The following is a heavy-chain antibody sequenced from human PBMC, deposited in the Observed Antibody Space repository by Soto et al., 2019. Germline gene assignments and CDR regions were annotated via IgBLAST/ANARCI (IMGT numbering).Heavy chain of an antibody. CDR2: INHSGST. J-gene: IGHJ4*02. Sequence: QVQLQQWGAGLLKPSETLSLTCAVYGGSFSGYYWSWIRQPPGKGLEWIGEINHSGSTNYNPSLKSRVPISVDTSKNQFSLKLSSVTAADTAVYYCARGRRVLRFLEWPSYYFDYWGQGTLVTVSS. V-gene: IGHV4-34*01. D-gene: IGHD3-3*01. CDR1: GGSFSGYY. CDR3: ARGRRVLRFLEWPSYYFDY.